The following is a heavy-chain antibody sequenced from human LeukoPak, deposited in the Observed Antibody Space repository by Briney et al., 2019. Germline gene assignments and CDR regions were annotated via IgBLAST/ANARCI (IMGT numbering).Heavy chain of an antibody. J-gene: IGHJ4*02. D-gene: IGHD3-3*01. CDR3: AREAYDFWSGYYPYFDY. CDR2: IIPILGIA. CDR1: GYTFTSYA. V-gene: IGHV1-69*04. Sequence: SVKVSCKASGYTFTSYAISWVRQAPGQGLEWMGRIIPILGIANYAQKFQGRVTITADTSTSTAYMELRSLRSDDTAVYYCAREAYDFWSGYYPYFDYWGQGTLVTVSS.